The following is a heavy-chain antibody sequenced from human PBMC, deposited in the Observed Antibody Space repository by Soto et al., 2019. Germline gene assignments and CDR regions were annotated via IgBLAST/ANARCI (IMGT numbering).Heavy chain of an antibody. Sequence: GGSLRLSCAASGFTFSSYEMNWVRQAPGKGLEWVSYISSSGSTIYYADSVKGRFTISRDNAKNSLYLQMNGLRAEDTAVYYCARSYYYGSGRDAFDIWGQGTMVTVSS. D-gene: IGHD3-10*01. CDR2: ISSSGSTI. V-gene: IGHV3-48*03. CDR3: ARSYYYGSGRDAFDI. CDR1: GFTFSSYE. J-gene: IGHJ3*02.